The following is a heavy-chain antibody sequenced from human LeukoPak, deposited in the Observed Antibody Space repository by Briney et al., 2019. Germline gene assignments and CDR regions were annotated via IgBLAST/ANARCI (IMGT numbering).Heavy chain of an antibody. D-gene: IGHD6-13*01. Sequence: GASVKVSCKASGYTFTSYYMHWVRQAPGQGLEWMGIINPSGGSTSYAQKFQGRVTITADKSTSTAYMELSSLRSEDTAVYYCARESIAAAGTDWFDPWGQGTLVTVSS. V-gene: IGHV1-46*01. J-gene: IGHJ5*02. CDR2: INPSGGST. CDR1: GYTFTSYY. CDR3: ARESIAAAGTDWFDP.